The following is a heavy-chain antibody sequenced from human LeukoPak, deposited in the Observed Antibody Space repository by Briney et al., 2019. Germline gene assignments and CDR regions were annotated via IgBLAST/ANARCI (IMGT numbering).Heavy chain of an antibody. CDR2: IYPGDSDT. Sequence: GEYLKISCKGSGYKFTNYWIGWVRQMPGKGLEWMGIIYPGDSDTRYATSFQGQVTISADKSISTAYMQWSSLKASDTAMYYCARHNREYASDSPLDYWGQGTLVTVSS. D-gene: IGHD1-14*01. CDR3: ARHNREYASDSPLDY. CDR1: GYKFTNYW. V-gene: IGHV5-51*01. J-gene: IGHJ4*02.